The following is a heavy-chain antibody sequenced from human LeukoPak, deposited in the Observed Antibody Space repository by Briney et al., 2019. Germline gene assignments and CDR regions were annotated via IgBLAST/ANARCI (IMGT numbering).Heavy chain of an antibody. V-gene: IGHV4-34*01. J-gene: IGHJ3*02. CDR1: DWSLRDYS. CDR3: ARGRFYVFDI. Sequence: PSETLSLTCGIHDWSLRDYSWTWIRQPPGQGLEWIDEINHRGNTNFNPSPKSRVTISVDTSKNQLSLKLTSVTAADTALYFCARGRFYVFDIWGQGTLVTVSS. D-gene: IGHD2/OR15-2a*01. CDR2: INHRGNT.